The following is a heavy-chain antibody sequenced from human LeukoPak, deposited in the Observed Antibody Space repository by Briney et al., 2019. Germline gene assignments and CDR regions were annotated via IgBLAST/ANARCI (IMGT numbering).Heavy chain of an antibody. Sequence: SVKASCKASGGTFSSYAISWVRQAPGQGLEWMGGIIPIFGTANYAQKFQGRVTITADNSTSTAYMQLSSLISEDTAVYYYDNAYCRKPYDFDYWGQGTLVTVSS. J-gene: IGHJ4*02. V-gene: IGHV1-69*06. CDR1: GGTFSSYA. CDR3: DNAYCRKPYDFDY. CDR2: IIPIFGTA. D-gene: IGHD2-15*01.